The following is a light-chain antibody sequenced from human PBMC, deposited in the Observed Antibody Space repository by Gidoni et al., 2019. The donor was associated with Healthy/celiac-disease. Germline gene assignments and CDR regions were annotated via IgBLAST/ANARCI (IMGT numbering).Light chain of an antibody. CDR3: QSADSSGTYVV. CDR1: ALPKQY. J-gene: IGLJ2*01. V-gene: IGLV3-25*01. CDR2: KDS. Sequence: GQTARITCSGDALPKQYAYWYQQKPGQAPVLVIYKDSERPSGIPERFSGSSSGTTVTLTISGVQAEDEADYYCQSADSSGTYVVFGGGTKLTVI.